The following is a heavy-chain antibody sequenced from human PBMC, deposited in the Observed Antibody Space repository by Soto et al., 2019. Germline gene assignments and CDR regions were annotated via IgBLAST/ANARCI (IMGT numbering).Heavy chain of an antibody. D-gene: IGHD2-21*01. CDR1: GYSFTDYY. CDR3: AREFVVKALLNAGSLHFDT. J-gene: IGHJ4*02. CDR2: INPKSGGT. V-gene: IGHV1-2*02. Sequence: ASVKVSCKTSGYSFTDYYLHWVRQAPGQGLHWMGWINPKSGGTKYAHNFQGRVTMTSDTSITTAYMELRRLRSDDTAVYFCAREFVVKALLNAGSLHFDTWGLGSLVTVSS.